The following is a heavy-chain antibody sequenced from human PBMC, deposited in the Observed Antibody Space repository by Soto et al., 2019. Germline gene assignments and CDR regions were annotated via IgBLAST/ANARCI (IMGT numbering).Heavy chain of an antibody. CDR2: ISSSSSTI. D-gene: IGHD3-9*01. Sequence: TGGSLRLSCAAPGFTLSRYSINWGRQAPGKGLEWVSYISSSSSTIYYADSVKGRFTISRDNAKNSLYLQMNSLRAEDTAVYYCARDRSILTGYYPNDFDYWGQGTLVTVSS. CDR1: GFTLSRYS. CDR3: ARDRSILTGYYPNDFDY. V-gene: IGHV3-48*01. J-gene: IGHJ4*02.